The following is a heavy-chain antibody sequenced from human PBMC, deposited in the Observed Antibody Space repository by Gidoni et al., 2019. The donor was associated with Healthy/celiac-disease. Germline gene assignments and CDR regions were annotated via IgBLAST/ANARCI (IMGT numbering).Heavy chain of an antibody. D-gene: IGHD6-13*01. CDR2: ISPIFGTA. J-gene: IGHJ5*02. V-gene: IGHV1-69*12. CDR3: ASYSSSWEGGWFDP. CDR1: GGTFRSYA. Sequence: QGQLVQAGAAVKKPGYAVKVSCKASGGTFRSYAISWVRQVPGQGLEWMVGISPIFGTAHYAQKFQGRVTITADESTSTAYMGLSSLRSEDTAVYYCASYSSSWEGGWFDPWGQGTLVTVSS.